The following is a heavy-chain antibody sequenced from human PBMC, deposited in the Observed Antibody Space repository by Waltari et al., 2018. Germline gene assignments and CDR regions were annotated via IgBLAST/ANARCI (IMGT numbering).Heavy chain of an antibody. CDR1: GGSISSSSYY. Sequence: QLQLQESGPGLVKPSETLSLTCTVSGGSISSSSYYWGWIRQPPGEGLGWIGGIYYSGSNYYNPAHKSRVTISVDTSKNQFSLKLSSVTAADTAVYYCARRHDFWSGYYPDYWGQGTLVTVSS. D-gene: IGHD3-3*01. J-gene: IGHJ4*02. CDR2: IYYSGSN. CDR3: ARRHDFWSGYYPDY. V-gene: IGHV4-39*01.